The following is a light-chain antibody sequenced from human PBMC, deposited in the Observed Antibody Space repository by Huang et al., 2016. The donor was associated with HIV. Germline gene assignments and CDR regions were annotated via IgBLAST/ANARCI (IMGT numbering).Light chain of an antibody. CDR1: QSISNY. Sequence: DIQMTQSPSSLSASVGDRVTITCRASQSISNYLNWYQQKPVKAPKHLIYAASSLQSGVPSRFRGSGSVTDFTLTISSLQPEDFATYYCQQSYSTPWTFGQGTKVEIK. CDR3: QQSYSTPWT. J-gene: IGKJ1*01. V-gene: IGKV1-39*01. CDR2: AAS.